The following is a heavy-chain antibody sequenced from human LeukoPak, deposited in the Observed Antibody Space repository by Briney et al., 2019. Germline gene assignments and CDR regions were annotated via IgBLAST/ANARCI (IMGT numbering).Heavy chain of an antibody. Sequence: ASVKVSCKASGYTFTYYNIHWVRQAPGQGLEWMGWIDPNSGATKYAQKFQGGATMTRDTSITTAYMELSSLRYDDTATYYCARVGLTRGEAFDIWGQGTMVTVSS. CDR3: ARVGLTRGEAFDI. J-gene: IGHJ3*02. CDR1: GYTFTYYN. V-gene: IGHV1-2*02. D-gene: IGHD3-16*01. CDR2: IDPNSGAT.